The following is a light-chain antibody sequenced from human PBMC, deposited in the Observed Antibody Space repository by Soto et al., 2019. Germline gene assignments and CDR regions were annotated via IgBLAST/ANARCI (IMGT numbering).Light chain of an antibody. CDR3: TSFTSSYTLV. Sequence: QSVLTQPASVSGSPGQSITFSCTGTSSDVGGYKSVSWYQHHPGEASKLIIYDVNNRPSGVSDRFSGSKSGDTASLTISGLQAEDEADYYCTSFTSSYTLVFGGGTKLTVL. CDR2: DVN. CDR1: SSDVGGYKS. J-gene: IGLJ2*01. V-gene: IGLV2-14*03.